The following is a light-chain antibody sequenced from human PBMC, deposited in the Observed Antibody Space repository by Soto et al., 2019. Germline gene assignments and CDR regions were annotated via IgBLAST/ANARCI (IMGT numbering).Light chain of an antibody. CDR2: HTS. CDR3: QHYVSPPPGYS. Sequence: EIVLTQSPDTLSLSPGERATLSCRASQSVSSNYLAWYQQRPGQAPRLLIYHTSNRATGFPARFSGSGSGTDFTLIISRLEPEDFAVYYCQHYVSPPPGYSFGQGTKLEIK. V-gene: IGKV3-20*01. J-gene: IGKJ2*03. CDR1: QSVSSNY.